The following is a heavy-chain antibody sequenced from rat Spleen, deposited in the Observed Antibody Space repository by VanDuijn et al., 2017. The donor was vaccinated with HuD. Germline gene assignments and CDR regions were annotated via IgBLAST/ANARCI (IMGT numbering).Heavy chain of an antibody. Sequence: QVQLKESGPGLMQPSETLSLTCTVSGFSLTSNGVGWVRQPLGKGLMWMGTIWAGGSTKYNSAVQSRLSISRDTSKSQVFLKMNSLQPEDTGTYYCVRDQELYFDYWGQGVMVTVSS. CDR2: IWAGGST. J-gene: IGHJ2*01. CDR1: GFSLTSNG. CDR3: VRDQELYFDY. V-gene: IGHV2-72*01.